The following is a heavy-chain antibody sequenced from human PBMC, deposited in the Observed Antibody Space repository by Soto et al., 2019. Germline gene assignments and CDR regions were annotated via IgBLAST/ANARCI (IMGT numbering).Heavy chain of an antibody. Sequence: EVQLLEAGGGLVQPGGSLRLSCAASGFTFSNYVVTWVRQAPGKGLEWVSTISGSGGSTYYADSVKGRFTISRDTSKNTLYLQMNSLRAEDTAVYYCAKDQGSSWYEIDYWGQGTLVTVSP. CDR2: ISGSGGST. V-gene: IGHV3-23*01. CDR3: AKDQGSSWYEIDY. CDR1: GFTFSNYV. J-gene: IGHJ4*02. D-gene: IGHD6-13*01.